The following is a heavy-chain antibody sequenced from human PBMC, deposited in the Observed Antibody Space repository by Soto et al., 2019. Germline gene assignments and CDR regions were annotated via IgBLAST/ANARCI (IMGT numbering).Heavy chain of an antibody. J-gene: IGHJ4*02. D-gene: IGHD3-3*01. Sequence: EVQLVESGGGLVQPGGSLRLSCAASGFIVTNYFMTWVRQAPGKGPEWVSVISNGGDTYYADSVRGRFTISRDSSKNTLYLQMITPRVDDTAVYYCAWDALGGAYDFWHGGQGTLVTVSS. CDR1: GFIVTNYF. V-gene: IGHV3-66*01. CDR2: ISNGGDT. CDR3: AWDALGGAYDFWH.